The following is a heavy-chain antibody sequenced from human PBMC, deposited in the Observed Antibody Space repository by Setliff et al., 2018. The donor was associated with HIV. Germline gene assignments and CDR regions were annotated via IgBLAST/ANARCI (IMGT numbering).Heavy chain of an antibody. V-gene: IGHV3-11*01. Sequence: GGSLRLSCAASGFTFSDYYMSWIRQAPGKGLEWVSYISSSGSTIYYADSVKGRFTISRDNAKNSLYLQMNSLRAEDTAVYYCATQVNYDSSGYGYFQHWGQGTLVTVSS. CDR2: ISSSGSTI. CDR1: GFTFSDYY. D-gene: IGHD3-22*01. J-gene: IGHJ1*01. CDR3: ATQVNYDSSGYGYFQH.